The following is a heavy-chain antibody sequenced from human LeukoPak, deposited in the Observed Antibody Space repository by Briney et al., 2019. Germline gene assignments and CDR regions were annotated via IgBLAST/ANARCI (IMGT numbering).Heavy chain of an antibody. V-gene: IGHV1-18*01. D-gene: IGHD3-16*02. Sequence: ASVKVSCKASGYTFTSYGISWVRQAPGQGLEWMGWISAYNGNTNYAQKLQGRVTMTTDTSTSTAYMERRSLRSDDTAVYYCARDRGGGVIATMYYFDYWGQGTLVTVSS. CDR2: ISAYNGNT. CDR3: ARDRGGGVIATMYYFDY. CDR1: GYTFTSYG. J-gene: IGHJ4*02.